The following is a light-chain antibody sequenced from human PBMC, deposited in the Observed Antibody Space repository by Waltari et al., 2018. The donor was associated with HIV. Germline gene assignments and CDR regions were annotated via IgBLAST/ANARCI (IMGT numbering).Light chain of an antibody. J-gene: IGKJ2*01. CDR3: QHYDTFPYT. CDR1: QGISSW. Sequence: DIQMTQSPPSLSASVGDTVTITCRASQGISSWLAWYQQKPGKAPKPLIYAAFSLQTGVPSRFSGSGTGTHFTLTISSLQPEDFATYYCQHYDTFPYTFGQGTRLEIK. CDR2: AAF. V-gene: IGKV1D-16*01.